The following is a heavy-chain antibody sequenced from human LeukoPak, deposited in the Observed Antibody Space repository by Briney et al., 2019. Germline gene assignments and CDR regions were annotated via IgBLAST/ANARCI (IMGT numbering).Heavy chain of an antibody. J-gene: IGHJ4*02. D-gene: IGHD6-19*01. CDR1: GYTFTGYY. V-gene: IGHV1-2*02. Sequence: AASVKVSCKASGYTFTGYYMHWVRQAPGQGLEWMGWINPNSGGTNYAQKFQGRVTMTRDTSISTAYMELSRLRSDDTAVYYCASLSSGWYYGPGDYWGQGTLVTVSS. CDR2: INPNSGGT. CDR3: ASLSSGWYYGPGDY.